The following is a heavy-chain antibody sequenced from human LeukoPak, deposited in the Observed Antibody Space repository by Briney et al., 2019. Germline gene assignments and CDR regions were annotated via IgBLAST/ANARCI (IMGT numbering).Heavy chain of an antibody. Sequence: GGSLRLSCAASGFTFSSYSMNWVRQAPGKGLEWVSSISSSSSYIYYTDSVKGRFTISRDNAKNSLYLQMNSLRAEDTAVYYCARGYYGSGSLFDYWGQGTLVTVSS. V-gene: IGHV3-21*01. D-gene: IGHD3-10*01. CDR2: ISSSSSYI. J-gene: IGHJ4*02. CDR1: GFTFSSYS. CDR3: ARGYYGSGSLFDY.